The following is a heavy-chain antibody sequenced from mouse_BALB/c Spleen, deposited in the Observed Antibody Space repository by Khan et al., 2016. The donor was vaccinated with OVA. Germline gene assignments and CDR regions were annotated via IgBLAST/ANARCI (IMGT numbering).Heavy chain of an antibody. D-gene: IGHD2-1*01. Sequence: EVELVESGGGLVKPGGSLKLSCAASGFTFSSYTMSWVRQTPEKRLEWVATISSGGTYTSYQDSVKGRFTISRDNAKNTMYMKMSSLKSEDTAMYYCTIDGNYAHWYFDVWGAVTTVTVSA. J-gene: IGHJ1*01. CDR3: TIDGNYAHWYFDV. CDR2: ISSGGTYT. CDR1: GFTFSSYT. V-gene: IGHV5-6-4*01.